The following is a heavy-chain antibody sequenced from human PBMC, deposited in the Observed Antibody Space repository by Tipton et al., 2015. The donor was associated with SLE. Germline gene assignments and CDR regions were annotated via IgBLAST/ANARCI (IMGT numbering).Heavy chain of an antibody. CDR2: SYYSGST. Sequence: TLSLTCIVSGGSISSDYWSWIRQHPGKGLEWIGYSYYSGSTNYNPSLKSRVTISVDTSKNQFSLKLSSVTAADTAVYYCARVSTYYYGSGSYYRYWYFDLWGRDTLVTVSS. J-gene: IGHJ2*01. CDR3: ARVSTYYYGSGSYYRYWYFDL. CDR1: GGSISSDY. D-gene: IGHD3-10*01. V-gene: IGHV4-59*01.